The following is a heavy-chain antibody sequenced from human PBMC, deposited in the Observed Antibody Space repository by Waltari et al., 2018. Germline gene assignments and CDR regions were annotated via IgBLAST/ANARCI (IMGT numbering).Heavy chain of an antibody. J-gene: IGHJ4*02. CDR2: INHSGST. D-gene: IGHD6-19*01. CDR1: GGSFSGYY. V-gene: IGHV4-34*01. Sequence: QVKLQQWGEGRWKPSETLSLTCAVYGGSFSGYYWSGIRKPPGKGLEWIGEINHSGSTNYNPSLKSRVTISVDTSKNQFSLKLSSVTAADTAVYYCARHFKAVAGTGLGSFDYWGQGTLVTVSS. CDR3: ARHFKAVAGTGLGSFDY.